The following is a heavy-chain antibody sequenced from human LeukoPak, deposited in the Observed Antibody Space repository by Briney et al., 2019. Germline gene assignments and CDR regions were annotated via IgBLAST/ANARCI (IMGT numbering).Heavy chain of an antibody. CDR1: GFTFSDYD. D-gene: IGHD1-1*01. CDR3: ARVAKERVGGVYYFDY. V-gene: IGHV3-13*01. CDR2: IGTAGDT. J-gene: IGHJ4*02. Sequence: GGSLRLSCAASGFTFSDYDMHWVRQATGKGLGWVSAIGTAGDTYYTGSVKGRFTISRENAKNSFYLQMNSLRAGDTAVYYCARVAKERVGGVYYFDYWGQGTLVTVSS.